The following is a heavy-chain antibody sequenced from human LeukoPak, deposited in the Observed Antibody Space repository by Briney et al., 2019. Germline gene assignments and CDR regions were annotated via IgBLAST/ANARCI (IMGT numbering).Heavy chain of an antibody. CDR3: ARDLRDYYGSGSYYLD. CDR1: GFTFSIYT. V-gene: IGHV3-21*01. CDR2: ISSSNSYI. J-gene: IGHJ4*02. Sequence: GGSLRLSCAASGFTFSIYTMNWVRQAPGKGLEWVSSISSSNSYIYYADSVKGRFTISRDNAKNSLYLQMNSLRAEDTAVYYCARDLRDYYGSGSYYLDWGQGTLVTVSS. D-gene: IGHD3-10*01.